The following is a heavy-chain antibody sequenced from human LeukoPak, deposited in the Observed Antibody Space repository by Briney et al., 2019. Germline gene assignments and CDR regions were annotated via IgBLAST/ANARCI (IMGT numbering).Heavy chain of an antibody. CDR2: ISYDGSNK. V-gene: IGHV3-30*18. J-gene: IGHJ4*02. D-gene: IGHD6-13*01. CDR3: AKVGAAGTPPAPYYFDY. CDR1: GFTFSSYG. Sequence: GGSLRLSCAASGFTFSSYGMHWVRQAPGKGLEWVAVISYDGSNKYYADSVKGRFTISRDNSKNTLYLQMNSLRAEDTAVYYCAKVGAAGTPPAPYYFDYWGQGTLVTVSS.